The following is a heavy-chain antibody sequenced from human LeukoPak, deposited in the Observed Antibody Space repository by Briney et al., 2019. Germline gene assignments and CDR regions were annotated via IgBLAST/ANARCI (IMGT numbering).Heavy chain of an antibody. CDR2: ISGFAGSI. V-gene: IGHV3-23*01. Sequence: GGSLRLSCAASGFTFSSFAMSWVRQAPEKGLEWVSSISGFAGSIYYADSVKGRFTISRDNSKNTLYLLMTSLRAEDTAVYYCARDYYDSSGKATYWGQGTLVTVSS. CDR3: ARDYYDSSGKATY. J-gene: IGHJ4*02. D-gene: IGHD3-22*01. CDR1: GFTFSSFA.